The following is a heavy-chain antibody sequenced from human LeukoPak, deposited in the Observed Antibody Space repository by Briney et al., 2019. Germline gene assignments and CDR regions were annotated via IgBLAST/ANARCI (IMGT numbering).Heavy chain of an antibody. D-gene: IGHD1-26*01. J-gene: IGHJ6*03. V-gene: IGHV4-38-2*02. CDR1: GGSISSYY. CDR3: ARDRRRGSYHYYYYMDV. CDR2: IYHSGST. Sequence: SETLSLTCTVSGGSISSYYWSWIRQPPGKGLEWIGSIYHSGSTYYNPSLKSRVTISVDTSKNQFSLKLSSVTAADTAVYYCARDRRRGSYHYYYYMDVWGKGTTVTVSS.